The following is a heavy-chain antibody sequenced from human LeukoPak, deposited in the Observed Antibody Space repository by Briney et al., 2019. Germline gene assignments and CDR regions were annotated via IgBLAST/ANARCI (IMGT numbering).Heavy chain of an antibody. V-gene: IGHV1-46*01. Sequence: ASVKVSCKASGYTFTSYYMHWVRQAPGQGLEWMGIINPSGGSTGYAQKFQGRVTMTRNTSISTAYMELSSLRSEDTAVYYCARGRSGSWGYWGQGTLVTVSS. J-gene: IGHJ4*02. CDR2: INPSGGST. CDR3: ARGRSGSWGY. CDR1: GYTFTSYY. D-gene: IGHD1-26*01.